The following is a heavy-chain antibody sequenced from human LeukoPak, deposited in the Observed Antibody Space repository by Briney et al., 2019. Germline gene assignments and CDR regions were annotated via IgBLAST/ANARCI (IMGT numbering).Heavy chain of an antibody. D-gene: IGHD5-12*01. Sequence: SETLSLTCTGSGGSISSYYWSWIRQPPGKGLEWIGYIYTSGSTNYNPSLKSRVTISVDTSKNQFSLKLSSVTAADTAVYYCARHNGGYDYFDYWGQGTLVTVSS. V-gene: IGHV4-4*09. J-gene: IGHJ4*02. CDR2: IYTSGST. CDR1: GGSISSYY. CDR3: ARHNGGYDYFDY.